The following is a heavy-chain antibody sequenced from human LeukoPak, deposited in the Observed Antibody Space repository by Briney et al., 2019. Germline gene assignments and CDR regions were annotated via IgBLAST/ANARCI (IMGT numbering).Heavy chain of an antibody. CDR3: ARDSGAAAGIDY. CDR1: GGSITSYY. CDR2: IYYSGST. V-gene: IGHV4-59*01. D-gene: IGHD6-13*01. J-gene: IGHJ4*02. Sequence: PSETLSLTCTVSGGSITSYYWSWIRQPPGMGLEWIGNIYYSGSTNYNPSLKSRVTISVDTSKNQFSLKLSSVTAADTAVYYCARDSGAAAGIDYWGQGTLVTVSS.